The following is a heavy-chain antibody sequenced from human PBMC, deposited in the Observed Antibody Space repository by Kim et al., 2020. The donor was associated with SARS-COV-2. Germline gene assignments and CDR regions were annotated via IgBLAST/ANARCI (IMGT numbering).Heavy chain of an antibody. Sequence: GGSLRLSCAASGFTFSDYYMSWIRQAPGKGLEWVSYISSSSSYTNYADSVKGRFTISTDNAKNSLYLQMNSLRAEDTAVYYCARDGPSGPAAGIPSSGWTSKGYYYGMDVWGQGTTVTVSS. V-gene: IGHV3-11*05. J-gene: IGHJ6*02. CDR3: ARDGPSGPAAGIPSSGWTSKGYYYGMDV. D-gene: IGHD6-19*01. CDR2: ISSSSSYT. CDR1: GFTFSDYY.